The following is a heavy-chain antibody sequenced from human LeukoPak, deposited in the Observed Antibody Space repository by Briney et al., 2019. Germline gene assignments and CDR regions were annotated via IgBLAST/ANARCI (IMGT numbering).Heavy chain of an antibody. J-gene: IGHJ4*02. CDR1: GFIFSSYA. D-gene: IGHD3-22*01. CDR2: ISGSGGRT. V-gene: IGHV3-23*01. CDR3: AKDRPLNYDSSGSMIDY. Sequence: GGSLRLSCAASGFIFSSYAMSWVRLAPGKGLEWISVISGSGGRTDYADSVKGRFTISRDNSKNTLYLQMNSLRAEDTAVYYCAKDRPLNYDSSGSMIDYWGQGTLVTVSS.